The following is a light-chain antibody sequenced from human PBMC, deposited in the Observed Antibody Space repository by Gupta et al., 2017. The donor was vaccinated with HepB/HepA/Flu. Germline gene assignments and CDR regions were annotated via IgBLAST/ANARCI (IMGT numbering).Light chain of an antibody. V-gene: IGLV1-47*01. CDR2: RNN. Sequence: QSVLTQPPSASGTTGPRVTISCSGSSANIGSHYVYWYQQLPGTAPKLLIYRNNQRPSGVPDRFAGSKSGTSASLAISGLRSEDEADYYCAAWDDSLSVYVIFGGGTKLTVL. J-gene: IGLJ2*01. CDR1: SANIGSHY. CDR3: AAWDDSLSVYVI.